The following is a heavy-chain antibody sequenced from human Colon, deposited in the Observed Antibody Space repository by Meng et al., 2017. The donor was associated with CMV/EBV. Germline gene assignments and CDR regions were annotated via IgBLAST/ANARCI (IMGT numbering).Heavy chain of an antibody. J-gene: IGHJ4*02. CDR2: INPKSGDT. CDR1: GYTFTGFY. V-gene: IGHV1-2*02. D-gene: IGHD3-3*01. CDR3: ARDLWSGSSDYFDY. Sequence: QGQLGQSGAWGKKPGASVKVSCKASGYTFTGFYIQWVRQAPGQGLEWMGWINPKSGDTIYEQKFQGRVTMTRDTSISTVYMDLNSLRSDDTAVYFCARDLWSGSSDYFDYWGQGTLVTVSS.